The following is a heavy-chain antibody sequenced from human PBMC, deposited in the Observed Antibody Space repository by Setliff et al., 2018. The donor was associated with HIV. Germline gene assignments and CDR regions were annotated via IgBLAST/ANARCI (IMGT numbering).Heavy chain of an antibody. CDR3: ARRQWGTSAYYEFFQQ. Sequence: SETLSLTCAVYGGSFSRHFWSWIRQSPGKVLEWIGTIYDSGVTKYNPSLKTRVSVSVDTSRSHLSLSLTSVTPADTAVYYCARRQWGTSAYYEFFQQWGQGSLVTVSS. CDR2: IYDSGVT. D-gene: IGHD3-3*01. J-gene: IGHJ1*01. V-gene: IGHV4-59*10. CDR1: GGSFSRHF.